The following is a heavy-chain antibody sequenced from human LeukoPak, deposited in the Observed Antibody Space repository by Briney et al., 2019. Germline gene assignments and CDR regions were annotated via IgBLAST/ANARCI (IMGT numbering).Heavy chain of an antibody. V-gene: IGHV3-9*03. CDR1: GFIFDDYA. D-gene: IGHD2-2*02. J-gene: IGHJ4*02. CDR3: AKGDQGYCSSTSCYMDN. Sequence: GGSLRLSCAASGFIFDDYAMHWVRQAPGKGLEWVSGISWNSGSIDYADSVKGRFTTSRDNAKNSLYLQMNSLRAEDMAVYYCAKGDQGYCSSTSCYMDNWGQGTLVTVSS. CDR2: ISWNSGSI.